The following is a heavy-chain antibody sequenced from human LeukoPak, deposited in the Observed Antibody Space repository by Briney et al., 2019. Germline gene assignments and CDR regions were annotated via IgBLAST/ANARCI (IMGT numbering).Heavy chain of an antibody. D-gene: IGHD7-27*01. Sequence: SVKVSCKASGGTFSSYAISWVRQAPGQGLEWMGGIIPIFGTTNYAQKFQGRVTVTADESTSTAYMELSSLRSEDTAVYYCARGELGMEEGYFGYWGQGTLVTVSS. CDR3: ARGELGMEEGYFGY. CDR1: GGTFSSYA. V-gene: IGHV1-69*13. CDR2: IIPIFGTT. J-gene: IGHJ4*02.